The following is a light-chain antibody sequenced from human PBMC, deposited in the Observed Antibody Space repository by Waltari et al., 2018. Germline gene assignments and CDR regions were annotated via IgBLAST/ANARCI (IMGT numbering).Light chain of an antibody. V-gene: IGLV2-11*01. J-gene: IGLJ7*01. Sequence: QSALTQPRSVSGSPGQSVTIPWSGPSSDIGNYNFVSWYQQHPGNAPKLLIYDVVNRPSGVPDRFSGSNSGNTASLTISGLQTEDEGDYYCCSYAGSYTFVFGGGTQLTVL. CDR2: DVV. CDR1: SSDIGNYNF. CDR3: CSYAGSYTFV.